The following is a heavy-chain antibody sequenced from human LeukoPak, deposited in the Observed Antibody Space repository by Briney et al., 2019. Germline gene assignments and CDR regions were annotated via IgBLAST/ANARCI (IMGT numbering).Heavy chain of an antibody. D-gene: IGHD3-10*01. CDR3: AKGALLWFGELLYYFDY. J-gene: IGHJ4*02. CDR2: ISGSGGST. Sequence: PGGSLRLSCAASGFTFSSYAMSWVRQAPRKGLEWVSAISGSGGSTYYADSVKGRFTISRDNSKNTLYLQMNSLRAEDTAVYYCAKGALLWFGELLYYFDYWGQGTLVTVSS. V-gene: IGHV3-23*01. CDR1: GFTFSSYA.